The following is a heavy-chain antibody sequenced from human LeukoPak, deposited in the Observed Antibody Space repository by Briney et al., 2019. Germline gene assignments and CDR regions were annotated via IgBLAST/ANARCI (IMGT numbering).Heavy chain of an antibody. J-gene: IGHJ6*03. CDR3: ARGGYSGYDAYYYYMDV. CDR1: GGSFSGYY. Sequence: SETLSLTCAVYGGSFSGYYWSWIRQPPGKGLEWIGEINHSGSTNYNPSLKSRVTISVDTSKNQSSLKLSSVTAADTAVYYCARGGYSGYDAYYYYMDVWGKGTTVTVSS. CDR2: INHSGST. D-gene: IGHD5-12*01. V-gene: IGHV4-34*01.